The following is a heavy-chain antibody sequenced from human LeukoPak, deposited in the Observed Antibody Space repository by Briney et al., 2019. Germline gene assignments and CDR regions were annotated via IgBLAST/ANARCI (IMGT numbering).Heavy chain of an antibody. V-gene: IGHV1-46*01. CDR2: INPSGGST. CDR1: GYTFTNNY. CDR3: ARDGGIAARPDDYYYYYMDV. D-gene: IGHD6-6*01. Sequence: ASVKVSCTASGYTFTNNYMHWVRQAPGQELEWMGIINPSGGSTTYAQKFQGRVTMTRDTSAGTVYMELSSLRSEDTAVYYCARDGGIAARPDDYYYYYMDVWGKGTTVTVSS. J-gene: IGHJ6*03.